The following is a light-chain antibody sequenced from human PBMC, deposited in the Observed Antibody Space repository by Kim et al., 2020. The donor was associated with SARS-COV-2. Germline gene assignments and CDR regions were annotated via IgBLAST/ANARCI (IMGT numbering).Light chain of an antibody. V-gene: IGLV6-57*01. CDR2: EDN. Sequence: KKLTTSCTRSSGSIASNYVQWCQQRPGNSPTTVIYEDNHRPSGVPDRFSGSIDNSANSASLTISGLKTEDEADYYCQSYDSSNHGVFGGGTKLTVL. CDR3: QSYDSSNHGV. CDR1: SGSIASNY. J-gene: IGLJ3*02.